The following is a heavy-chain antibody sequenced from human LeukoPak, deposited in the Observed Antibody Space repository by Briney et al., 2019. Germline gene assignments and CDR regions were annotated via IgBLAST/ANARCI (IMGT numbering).Heavy chain of an antibody. CDR3: ARGGPYEPPDY. CDR1: GFTFSSYD. J-gene: IGHJ4*02. D-gene: IGHD3-3*01. Sequence: GGSLRLSCAASGFTFSSYDMHWVRQATGKGLEWVSAIGTAGDTYYPGSVKGRFTISRENAKISLYLQMDSLRAGDTAVYYCARGGPYEPPDYWGQGTLVTVSS. CDR2: IGTAGDT. V-gene: IGHV3-13*01.